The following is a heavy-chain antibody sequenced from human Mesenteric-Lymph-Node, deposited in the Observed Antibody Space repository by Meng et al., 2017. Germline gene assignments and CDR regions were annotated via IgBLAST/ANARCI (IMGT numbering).Heavy chain of an antibody. CDR1: GYSISSGYY. CDR2: INHSGST. D-gene: IGHD2-15*01. Sequence: SETLSLTCAVSGYSISSGYYWGWIRQPPGKGLEWIGEINHSGSTNYNPSLKSRVTISVDTSKNQFSLKLSSVTAADTAVYYCARIVAATLDYWGQGTLVTVSS. J-gene: IGHJ4*02. CDR3: ARIVAATLDY. V-gene: IGHV4-38-2*01.